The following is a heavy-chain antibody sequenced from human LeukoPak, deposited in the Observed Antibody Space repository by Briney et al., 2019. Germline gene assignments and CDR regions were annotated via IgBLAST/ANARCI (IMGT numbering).Heavy chain of an antibody. Sequence: SETLSLTCTVSGGSISSYYWSWIRQPPGKGLEWIGYIYYSGSTNYNPSLKSRVTISVDTSKNQFSLKLSSVTAADTAVYYCASVGDAGRYYHYWGQGTLVTVSS. CDR3: ASVGDAGRYYHY. D-gene: IGHD3-10*01. CDR2: IYYSGST. V-gene: IGHV4-59*01. CDR1: GGSISSYY. J-gene: IGHJ4*02.